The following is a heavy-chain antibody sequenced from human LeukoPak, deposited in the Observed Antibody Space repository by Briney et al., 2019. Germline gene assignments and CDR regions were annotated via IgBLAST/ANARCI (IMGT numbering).Heavy chain of an antibody. CDR2: IYYSGTT. CDR3: TGYSAGWSSGGGY. J-gene: IGHJ4*02. CDR1: GGSISSLTYY. V-gene: IGHV4-39*01. Sequence: SETLSLTCTVSGGSISSLTYYWGWIRQPPGTGLEWIASIYYSGTTYYSPSLKSRVAISVNRPNNQFSLRLSSVTAADTAVYFCTGYSAGWSSGGGYWGQGTVVTVSS. D-gene: IGHD6-19*01.